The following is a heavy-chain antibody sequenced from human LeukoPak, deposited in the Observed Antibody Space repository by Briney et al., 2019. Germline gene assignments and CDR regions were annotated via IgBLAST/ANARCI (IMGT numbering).Heavy chain of an antibody. Sequence: SETLSLTCTVSGYSISSGYYWGWIRQPPGKGLEWIGSIYHSGRTFYNPSLKGRVTRSVDTSKNQFSLQLTSVTAADTAVYFCATLVSTRYYFDYWGQGTLVTVSS. CDR3: ATLVSTRYYFDY. V-gene: IGHV4-38-2*02. J-gene: IGHJ4*02. CDR1: GYSISSGYY. D-gene: IGHD5/OR15-5a*01. CDR2: IYHSGRT.